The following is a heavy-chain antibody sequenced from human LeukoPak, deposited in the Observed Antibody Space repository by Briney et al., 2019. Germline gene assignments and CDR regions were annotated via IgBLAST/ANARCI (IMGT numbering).Heavy chain of an antibody. CDR1: GFTFSSYW. V-gene: IGHV3-74*01. Sequence: GGSLRLSCAASGFTFSSYWMHWVRQAPGKGLVWVSRINSDGRSTSYADSVKGRFTISRDNAKNTLYLQMNSLRGEDTAVYFCAKDSAPDFRERYWGQGALVSVSS. CDR2: INSDGRST. CDR3: AKDSAPDFRERY. D-gene: IGHD3-3*01. J-gene: IGHJ4*02.